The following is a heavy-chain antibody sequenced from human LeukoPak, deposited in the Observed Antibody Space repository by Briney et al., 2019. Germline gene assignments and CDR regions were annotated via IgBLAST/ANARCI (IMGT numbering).Heavy chain of an antibody. Sequence: GGSLRLSCAASGFTFSSYGMHWVRQAPGKGLEWVAFIRYDGSNKYYADSVKGRFTISRDNSKNTVFLQMNSLRTEDTAVYHCARGGGPSYHGSGFGYWGQGILVTVS. CDR2: IRYDGSNK. V-gene: IGHV3-30*02. CDR3: ARGGGPSYHGSGFGY. D-gene: IGHD3-10*01. CDR1: GFTFSSYG. J-gene: IGHJ4*02.